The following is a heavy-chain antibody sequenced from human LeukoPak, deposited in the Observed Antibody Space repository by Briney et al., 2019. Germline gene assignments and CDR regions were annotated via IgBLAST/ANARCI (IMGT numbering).Heavy chain of an antibody. J-gene: IGHJ3*02. Sequence: SVNVSCKASGGTFSSYAISWVRQAPGQGLEWMGGTIPIFGTANYAQKFQGRVTITADESTSTAYMELSSLRSEDTAVYYCARRVYYDSKGGAFDIWGQGTMVTVSS. V-gene: IGHV1-69*13. D-gene: IGHD3-22*01. CDR2: TIPIFGTA. CDR1: GGTFSSYA. CDR3: ARRVYYDSKGGAFDI.